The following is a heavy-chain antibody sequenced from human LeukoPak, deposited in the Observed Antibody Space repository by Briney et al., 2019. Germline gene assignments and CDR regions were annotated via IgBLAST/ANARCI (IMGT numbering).Heavy chain of an antibody. CDR2: IRSKAYGGTT. V-gene: IGHV3-49*03. CDR3: TGPGYSSGWQAKYFQH. D-gene: IGHD6-19*01. Sequence: GGSLRLSCTASGFTFGDYAMSWFRQAPGKGLEWVGFIRSKAYGGTTEYAASVKGRFTISRDDSKSIAYLQMNSLKTEDTAVYYCTGPGYSSGWQAKYFQHWGQGTLVTVSS. CDR1: GFTFGDYA. J-gene: IGHJ1*01.